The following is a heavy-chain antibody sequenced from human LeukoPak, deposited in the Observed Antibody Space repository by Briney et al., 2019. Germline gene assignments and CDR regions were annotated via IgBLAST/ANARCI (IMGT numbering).Heavy chain of an antibody. V-gene: IGHV1-8*01. D-gene: IGHD3-10*01. CDR3: ARVSHYYGSGSYRYFDY. CDR1: GYTFTSYD. J-gene: IGHJ4*02. Sequence: GASVKVSCKASGYTFTSYDINWVRQATGQGLEWMGWMNPNSGNTGYAQKFQGRVTMTRNTSISTAYMELSSLRSEDTAVYYCARVSHYYGSGSYRYFDYWGQGTLVTVSS. CDR2: MNPNSGNT.